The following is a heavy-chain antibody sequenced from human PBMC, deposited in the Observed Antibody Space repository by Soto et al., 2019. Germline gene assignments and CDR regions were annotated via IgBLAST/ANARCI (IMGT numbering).Heavy chain of an antibody. CDR3: ARGSTMVRGVNNWFDP. D-gene: IGHD3-10*01. CDR1: GGSISSGGYS. J-gene: IGHJ5*02. V-gene: IGHV4-30-2*01. CDR2: IYHSGST. Sequence: LTCAVSGGSISSGGYSWSWIRQPPGKGLEWIGYIYHSGSTYYNPSLKSRVTISVDRSKNQFSLKLSSVTAADTAVYYCARGSTMVRGVNNWFDPWGQGTLVTVSS.